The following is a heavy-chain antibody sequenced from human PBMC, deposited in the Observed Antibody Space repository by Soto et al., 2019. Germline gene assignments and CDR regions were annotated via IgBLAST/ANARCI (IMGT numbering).Heavy chain of an antibody. Sequence: PGGSLRLSCAASGFTFSSYAMSWVRQAPGKGLEWVSTISGSGGSTYYADSVKGRFTVSRDNSKNTLYLQMNSLRAEDTAVFYCAKERSSGWSFDYWGQGTLVTVSS. CDR1: GFTFSSYA. V-gene: IGHV3-23*01. CDR2: ISGSGGST. CDR3: AKERSSGWSFDY. J-gene: IGHJ4*02. D-gene: IGHD6-19*01.